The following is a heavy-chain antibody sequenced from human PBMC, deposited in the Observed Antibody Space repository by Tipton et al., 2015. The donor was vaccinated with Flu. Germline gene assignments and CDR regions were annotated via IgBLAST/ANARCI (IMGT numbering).Heavy chain of an antibody. V-gene: IGHV3-9*01. CDR1: GFSFGSFI. D-gene: IGHD6-19*01. J-gene: IGHJ2*01. Sequence: SLRLSCEASGFSFGSFIMHWVRQAPGKGLEWVSGISWNSGNIDYAESVRGRFTISRDNDRKSLFLQMNSLRPEDTAFYYCVKGFGASGWDWYFDLWGPGTLVTVSS. CDR3: VKGFGASGWDWYFDL. CDR2: ISWNSGNI.